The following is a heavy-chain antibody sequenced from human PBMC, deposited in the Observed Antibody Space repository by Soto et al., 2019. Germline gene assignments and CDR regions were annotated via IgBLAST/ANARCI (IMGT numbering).Heavy chain of an antibody. CDR1: GFPFGTYW. D-gene: IGHD2-21*02. CDR2: ISGNGRHK. V-gene: IGHV3-74*01. Sequence: GGSLRLYCAASGFPFGTYWMHWGRAAPGKGLLWVSRISGNGRHKHYADFAKGRFSISRDNAKNTVILQMNSLRVDDSAVYYCATIRDCGGDCSGRDFQYWGQGTLVTVSS. CDR3: ATIRDCGGDCSGRDFQY. J-gene: IGHJ1*01.